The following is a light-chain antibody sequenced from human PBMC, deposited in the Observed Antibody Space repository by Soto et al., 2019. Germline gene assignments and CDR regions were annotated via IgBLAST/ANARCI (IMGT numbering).Light chain of an antibody. V-gene: IGKV4-1*01. CDR2: WAS. Sequence: DIVMTQSPDSLAVSLGERATINCKSSQSVKNYLAWYQQKPGQPPKLLISWASTRESGVPDRFSGSGSGTDFTLTISSLQAEDVAVYYCQQYYTTPFTFGPGTKVDIK. J-gene: IGKJ3*01. CDR1: QSVKNY. CDR3: QQYYTTPFT.